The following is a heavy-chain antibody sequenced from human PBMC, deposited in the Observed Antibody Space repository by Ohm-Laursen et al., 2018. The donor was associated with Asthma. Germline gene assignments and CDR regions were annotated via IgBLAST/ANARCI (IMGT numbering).Heavy chain of an antibody. CDR3: ARPSCSGTKCSSELEY. D-gene: IGHD2-15*01. CDR1: GFTFSSSD. J-gene: IGHJ4*02. CDR2: ISSHARNI. Sequence: SLRLSCTASGFTFSSSDMHWVRQAPGKGLEWVSYISSHARNIYYADSVKGRFTISRDNAKNSLDLQMNNLRAEDTAVYFCARPSCSGTKCSSELEYWGQGTLVTVSS. V-gene: IGHV3-48*03.